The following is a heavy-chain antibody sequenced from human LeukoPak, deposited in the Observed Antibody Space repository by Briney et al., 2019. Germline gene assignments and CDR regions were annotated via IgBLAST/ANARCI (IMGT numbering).Heavy chain of an antibody. CDR3: TKGGYSRWYYFDY. V-gene: IGHV3-23*01. CDR2: ISGSDGGT. CDR1: GFTFSDYA. D-gene: IGHD6-13*01. Sequence: PGGSLRLSCAASGFTFSDYAMSWVRQAPGKGLEWVSRISGSDGGTHYADSVKGRFTISRDSSKNTVYLQMNSLRAEDTAVYYCTKGGYSRWYYFDYWGQGTLVTVSS. J-gene: IGHJ4*02.